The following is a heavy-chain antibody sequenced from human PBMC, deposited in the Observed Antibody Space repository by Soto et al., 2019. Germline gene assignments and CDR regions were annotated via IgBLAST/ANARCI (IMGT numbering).Heavy chain of an antibody. J-gene: IGHJ6*02. CDR2: IYSGGST. V-gene: IGHV3-53*01. Sequence: LRLSCAASGLTVSSNYMSWVRQAPGKGLEWVSVIYSGGSTYYADSVKGRFTISRDNSKNTLYLQMNSLRAEDTAVYYCARDLGRTAETNYYYYYGMDVWGQVTPATVSS. CDR3: ARDLGRTAETNYYYYYGMDV. CDR1: GLTVSSNY. D-gene: IGHD3-16*01.